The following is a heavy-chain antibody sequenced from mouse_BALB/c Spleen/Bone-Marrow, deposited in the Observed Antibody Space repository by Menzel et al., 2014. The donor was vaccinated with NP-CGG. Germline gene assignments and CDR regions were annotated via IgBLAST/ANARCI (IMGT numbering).Heavy chain of an antibody. Sequence: QVQLKESGPGLVQPPQSLSITCTVSGFSLTSYGVHWVRQSPGKGLEWLGVIWSGGSTDYNAAFISRLSISKDNSKSXVFFKMNSLQANDTAIYYCASNWDYAMDYWGQGTSVTVSS. CDR1: GFSLTSYG. V-gene: IGHV2-2*02. D-gene: IGHD4-1*01. CDR2: IWSGGST. J-gene: IGHJ4*01. CDR3: ASNWDYAMDY.